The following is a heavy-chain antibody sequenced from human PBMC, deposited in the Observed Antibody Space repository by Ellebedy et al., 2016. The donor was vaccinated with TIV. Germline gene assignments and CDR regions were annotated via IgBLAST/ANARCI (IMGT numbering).Heavy chain of an antibody. CDR1: GFTFSNYG. CDR3: ARDQVYGIQLWFDY. Sequence: PGGSLRLSCAASGFTFSNYGMHWVRQAPGKGLEWVAVILYDGSNKDYADSVKGRFTISRDKSKNTLYLQMNSLRAEDTAVYYCARDQVYGIQLWFDYWGQGTLVTVSS. J-gene: IGHJ4*02. CDR2: ILYDGSNK. V-gene: IGHV3-33*01. D-gene: IGHD5-18*01.